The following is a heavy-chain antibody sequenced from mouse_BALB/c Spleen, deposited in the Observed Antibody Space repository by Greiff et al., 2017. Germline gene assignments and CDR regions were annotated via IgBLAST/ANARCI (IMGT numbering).Heavy chain of an antibody. CDR1: GYTFSSYW. V-gene: IGHV1-9*01. J-gene: IGHJ4*01. CDR2: ILPGSGST. CDR3: AKPKVGLRGAMVY. Sequence: VQLQQSGAELMKPGASVKISCKATGYTFSSYWIEWVKQRPGHGLEWIGEILPGSGSTNYNEKFKGKATFTADTSSNTAYMQLSSLTSEDSAVYCCAKPKVGLRGAMVYWGQGTSVTVSS. D-gene: IGHD2-2*01.